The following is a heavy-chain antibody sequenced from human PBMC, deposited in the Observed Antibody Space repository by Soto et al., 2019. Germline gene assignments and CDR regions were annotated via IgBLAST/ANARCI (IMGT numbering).Heavy chain of an antibody. CDR3: ARGLGRSWYGNWLEQ. D-gene: IGHD6-13*01. Sequence: SETLSLTCAFYVWACIGYYCSLILQPPGNGLEWIWEINHSGSTNYNPSLKSRVTISVDTSKNQFSLKLSSVTAAYTAVYYCARGLGRSWYGNWLEQWGKGTLVTVSS. V-gene: IGHV4-34*01. CDR1: VWACIGYY. J-gene: IGHJ4*02. CDR2: INHSGST.